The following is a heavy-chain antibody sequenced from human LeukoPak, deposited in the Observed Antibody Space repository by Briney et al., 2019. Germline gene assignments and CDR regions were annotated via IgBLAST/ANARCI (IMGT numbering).Heavy chain of an antibody. D-gene: IGHD1-26*01. CDR1: GDSISNYY. Sequence: SETLPLTCSVSGDSISNYYWSWIRQSAGKGLEWIGRIYSSGSTDYNPSLKSRVSMSVDTSKNQFSLKLSSVTAADTAVYYCASLLGVPREWFDPWGQGTLVTVSS. CDR2: IYSSGST. CDR3: ASLLGVPREWFDP. V-gene: IGHV4-4*07. J-gene: IGHJ5*02.